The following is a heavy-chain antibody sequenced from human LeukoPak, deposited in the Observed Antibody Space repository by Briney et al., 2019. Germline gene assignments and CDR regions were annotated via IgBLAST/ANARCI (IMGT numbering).Heavy chain of an antibody. CDR2: IYYSGIT. V-gene: IGHV4-39*01. J-gene: IGHJ3*02. Sequence: PSETLSLTCTVSGGSISSSSYYWGWIRQPPGKGLEWIGSIYYSGITYYNPSLKSRVTISVDTSKNQFSLKLSSVTAADTAVYYCARPPASDLDAFDIWGQGIMVTVSS. CDR1: GGSISSSSYY. CDR3: ARPPASDLDAFDI.